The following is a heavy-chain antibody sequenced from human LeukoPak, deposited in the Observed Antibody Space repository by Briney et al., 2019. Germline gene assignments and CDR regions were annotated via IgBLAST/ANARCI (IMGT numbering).Heavy chain of an antibody. J-gene: IGHJ3*02. V-gene: IGHV3-43*02. CDR3: SKDIRSEQGHDAFDI. CDR2: ISWDGGST. CDR1: GFIFYDYA. D-gene: IGHD1-14*01. Sequence: GGSLRLSCAASGFIFYDYAMYWVRQAPGKGLEWVSLISWDGGSTYYADSVKGRFTISRDNTKNYLFLQMNSLRTEDTALYYCSKDIRSEQGHDAFDIWGQGTMVTVSS.